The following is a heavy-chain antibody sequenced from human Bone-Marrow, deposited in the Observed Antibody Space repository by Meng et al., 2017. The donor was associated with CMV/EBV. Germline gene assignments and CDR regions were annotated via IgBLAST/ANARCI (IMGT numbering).Heavy chain of an antibody. Sequence: SWKGSGYLFTNYWIRWVRQMPGKGLEWMGRIDPSDSYTNYSPSFQGHVTVSADKSISTAYLQWSSLKASDTAIYYCAILRDNWFDPWGQGTLVTVSS. V-gene: IGHV5-10-1*01. CDR3: AILRDNWFDP. J-gene: IGHJ5*02. D-gene: IGHD3-16*01. CDR1: GYLFTNYW. CDR2: IDPSDSYT.